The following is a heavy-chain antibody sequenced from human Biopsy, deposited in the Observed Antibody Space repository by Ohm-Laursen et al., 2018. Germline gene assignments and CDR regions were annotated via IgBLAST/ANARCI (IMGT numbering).Heavy chain of an antibody. Sequence: TQTLTLTGSLSGFSLNTRGMSVTWIRQPPGKALEWLASICWDDAKFYREALKTRLTISKGTSENPVVLTLSRLAPVDTATYYCARIPMLVVPAAIVYRHRRHLQGLDVWGQGTTVIVSS. V-gene: IGHV2-70*12. J-gene: IGHJ6*02. D-gene: IGHD2-2*02. CDR2: ICWDDAK. CDR3: ARIPMLVVPAAIVYRHRRHLQGLDV. CDR1: GFSLNTRGMS.